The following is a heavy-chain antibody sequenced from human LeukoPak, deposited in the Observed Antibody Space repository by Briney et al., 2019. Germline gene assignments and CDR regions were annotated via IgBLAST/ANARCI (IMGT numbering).Heavy chain of an antibody. Sequence: GGSLRLSCAASGFIFNNYWMHWVRQVPEKGLEWLSRVDGDGTGTSYADSVKGRFTISRDNSKNTLYLQMNSLRAEDTAVYYCAKEDGSSSGWFGGTSHYYGMDVWGQGTTVTVSS. CDR3: AKEDGSSSGWFGGTSHYYGMDV. J-gene: IGHJ6*02. V-gene: IGHV3-74*01. D-gene: IGHD6-19*01. CDR1: GFIFNNYW. CDR2: VDGDGTGT.